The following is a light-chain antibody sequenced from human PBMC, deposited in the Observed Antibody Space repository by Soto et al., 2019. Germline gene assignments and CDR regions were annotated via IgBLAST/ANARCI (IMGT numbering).Light chain of an antibody. J-gene: IGKJ4*01. V-gene: IGKV1-17*01. CDR3: LQHNTYPIT. Sequence: DIQMTQSPSSLSASVGDRVTITCRASQGIRSDLSWYQQKPGKVPKRLISAASSLQSGVPSRFSGSGSGTEFTLTISSLQPEDFATYYCLQHNTYPITFGRGTKVEIK. CDR2: AAS. CDR1: QGIRSD.